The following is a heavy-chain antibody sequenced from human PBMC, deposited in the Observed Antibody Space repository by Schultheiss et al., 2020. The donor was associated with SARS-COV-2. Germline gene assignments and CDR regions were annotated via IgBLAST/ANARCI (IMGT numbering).Heavy chain of an antibody. CDR1: GFTFSSYA. Sequence: GGSLRLSCAASGFTFSSYAMHWVRQAPGKGLEWVAVISYDGSNKYYADSVKGRFTISRDNSKNTLYLQMNSLRAEDTAVYYCARRRRNTAMVGWANYYYYYGMDVWGQGTTVTVSS. CDR2: ISYDGSNK. J-gene: IGHJ6*02. D-gene: IGHD5-18*01. V-gene: IGHV3-30*04. CDR3: ARRRRNTAMVGWANYYYYYGMDV.